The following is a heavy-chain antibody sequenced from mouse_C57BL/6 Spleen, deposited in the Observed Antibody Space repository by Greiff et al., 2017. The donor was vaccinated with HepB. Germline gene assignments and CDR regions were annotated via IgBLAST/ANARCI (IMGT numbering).Heavy chain of an antibody. CDR1: GFNIKDYY. V-gene: IGHV14-1*01. Sequence: VQLKESGAELVRPGASVKLSCTASGFNIKDYYMHWVKQRPEQGLEWIGRIDPEDGDTEYAPKFQGKATMTADTSPNTAYLQLSSLTSEDTAVYYCTTERREYFDVWGTGTTVTVSS. D-gene: IGHD2-12*01. CDR3: TTERREYFDV. CDR2: IDPEDGDT. J-gene: IGHJ1*03.